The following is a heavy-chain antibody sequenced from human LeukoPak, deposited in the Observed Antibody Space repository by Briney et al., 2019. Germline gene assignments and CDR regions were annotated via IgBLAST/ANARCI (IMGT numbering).Heavy chain of an antibody. Sequence: SETLSLTCAVYGGSFSGYYWSWIREPPGKGLEWIGEINYSGSTNYNPSLKSRVTISVDTSKNQFSLKLSSVTDADTPVYYCARRYKKRITIFGVVDQGFDYWGQGTLVTVSS. V-gene: IGHV4-34*01. J-gene: IGHJ4*02. CDR2: INYSGST. D-gene: IGHD3-3*01. CDR1: GGSFSGYY. CDR3: ARRYKKRITIFGVVDQGFDY.